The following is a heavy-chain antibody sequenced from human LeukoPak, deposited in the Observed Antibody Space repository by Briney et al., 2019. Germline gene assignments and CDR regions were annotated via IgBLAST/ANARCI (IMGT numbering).Heavy chain of an antibody. CDR3: ARDYADYVGCFFFDY. J-gene: IGHJ4*02. Sequence: GGSLRLSCAASGFTFSSYAMNWVRQAPGKGLEWVSAISGSGGSTYYADSVKGRFTISRDNSKNTLYLQMNSLRAEDTAVYYCARDYADYVGCFFFDYWGQGTLVTVSS. D-gene: IGHD4-17*01. CDR2: ISGSGGST. V-gene: IGHV3-23*01. CDR1: GFTFSSYA.